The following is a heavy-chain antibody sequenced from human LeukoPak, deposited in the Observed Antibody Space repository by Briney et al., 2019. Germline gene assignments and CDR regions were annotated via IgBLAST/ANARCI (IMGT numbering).Heavy chain of an antibody. CDR1: GGTFSSYA. V-gene: IGHV1-69*05. J-gene: IGHJ6*03. CDR3: ARVEVTPQLGAPSGAHYYYYYMDV. Sequence: GSSVKVSCKASGGTFSSYAISWVRQAPGQGLEWMGGIIPIFGTANYAQKFQGRVTITTDESTSTAYMELSSLRSEDTAVYYCARVEVTPQLGAPSGAHYYYYYMDVWGKGTTVTVSS. D-gene: IGHD2-2*01. CDR2: IIPIFGTA.